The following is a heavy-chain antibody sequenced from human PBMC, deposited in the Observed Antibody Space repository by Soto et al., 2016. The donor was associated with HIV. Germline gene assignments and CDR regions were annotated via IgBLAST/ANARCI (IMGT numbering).Heavy chain of an antibody. Sequence: QVQLVQSGAEVKKPGSSVKVSCKASGGTFSSYGISWVRQAPGQGLEWMGWINVYNDNINYAQKFQGRVTMTTNTSTSTAYMELRSLRSDDTAVYYCAGARDSYSSSWYLFDYWGQGTLVTVSS. V-gene: IGHV1-18*01. CDR3: AGARDSYSSSWYLFDY. D-gene: IGHD6-13*01. CDR1: GGTFSSYG. J-gene: IGHJ4*02. CDR2: INVYNDNI.